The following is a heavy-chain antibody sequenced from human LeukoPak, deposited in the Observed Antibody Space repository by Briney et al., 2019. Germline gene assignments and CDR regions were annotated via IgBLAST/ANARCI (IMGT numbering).Heavy chain of an antibody. CDR3: ARPFSYSMDV. CDR2: IFHSGST. Sequence: SETLSLTCSVSGDSISRTWWSWVRQPPGKGLEWIGEIFHSGSTNYNPSLKSRLTISLDESKSQFSLTLRSVTAADTAVYYCARPFSYSMDVWGEGTTVTISS. CDR1: GDSISRTW. J-gene: IGHJ6*03. V-gene: IGHV4-4*02.